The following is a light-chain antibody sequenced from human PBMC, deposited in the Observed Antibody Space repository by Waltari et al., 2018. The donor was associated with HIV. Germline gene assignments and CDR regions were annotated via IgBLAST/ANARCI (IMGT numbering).Light chain of an antibody. CDR3: QQFSLSPPLT. Sequence: DILMTQSPDSLAMSLLERDTIHCRSSQSLFNGSYNKNRLAWYQQKPGQPPKLLISWASTREAGVADRFSGSGSGTDFTLTINSLQAEDVAVYYCQQFSLSPPLTFGGGTKVEI. J-gene: IGKJ4*01. CDR1: QSLFNGSYNKNR. CDR2: WAS. V-gene: IGKV4-1*01.